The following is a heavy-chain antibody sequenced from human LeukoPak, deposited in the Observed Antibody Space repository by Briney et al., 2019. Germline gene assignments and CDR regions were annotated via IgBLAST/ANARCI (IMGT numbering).Heavy chain of an antibody. CDR3: AREDFWSGYSVGY. V-gene: IGHV7-4-1*02. CDR2: IDTNTGNP. D-gene: IGHD3-3*01. J-gene: IGHJ4*02. Sequence: VASVKVSCKASGYTFISYAMNWVRQAPGQGLEWMGWIDTNTGNPTYAQGFTGRFVFSLDTSVTTVYLQISSLKAEDTAVYSCAREDFWSGYSVGYWGQGTLVTVSS. CDR1: GYTFISYA.